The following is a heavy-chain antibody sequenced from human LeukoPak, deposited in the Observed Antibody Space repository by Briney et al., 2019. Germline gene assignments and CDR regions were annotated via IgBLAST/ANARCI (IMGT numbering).Heavy chain of an antibody. CDR2: IYYSGGT. V-gene: IGHV4-59*01. D-gene: IGHD3-22*01. CDR1: GGSISSYY. J-gene: IGHJ5*02. Sequence: KPSETLSLTCTVSGGSISSYYWSWIRQPPGEGLEWIGYIYYSGGTNYNPSLKSRVTISVDTSKNQFSLKLSSVTAADTAVYYCARDDYDGSGYYYGNWFDPWGQGTLVTVSS. CDR3: ARDDYDGSGYYYGNWFDP.